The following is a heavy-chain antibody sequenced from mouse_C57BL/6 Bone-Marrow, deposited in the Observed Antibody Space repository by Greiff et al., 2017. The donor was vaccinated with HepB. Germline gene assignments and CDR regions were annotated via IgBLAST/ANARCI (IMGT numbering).Heavy chain of an antibody. CDR3: ARAWDYGSYYFDY. D-gene: IGHD1-1*01. V-gene: IGHV1-59*01. CDR2: IDPSDSYT. Sequence: QVQLQQPGAELVRPGTSVKLSCKASGYTFTSYWMHWVKQRPGQGLEWIGVIDPSDSYTNYNQKFKGKATLTVDTSSSTAYMQLSSLTSEDSAVYYCARAWDYGSYYFDYWGQGTTLTVSS. CDR1: GYTFTSYW. J-gene: IGHJ2*01.